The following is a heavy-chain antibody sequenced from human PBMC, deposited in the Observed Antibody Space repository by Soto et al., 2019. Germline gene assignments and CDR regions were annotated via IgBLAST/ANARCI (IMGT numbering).Heavy chain of an antibody. J-gene: IGHJ6*02. CDR1: GDTFKNCV. CDR2: IIPLFGTT. CDR3: AAELGFGKLSVV. D-gene: IGHD3-10*01. Sequence: QVQVVQSGVEVRRPGSSVKVSCKASGDTFKNCVISWVRQAPGQGLEWMGGIIPLFGTTDFAQRFQGRLTITTDESTTTAYMELSRLRSEYTATYYCAAELGFGKLSVVWGQGTKVIVSS. V-gene: IGHV1-69*01.